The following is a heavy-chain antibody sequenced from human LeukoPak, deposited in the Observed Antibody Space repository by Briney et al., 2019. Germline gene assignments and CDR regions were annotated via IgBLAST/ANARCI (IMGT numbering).Heavy chain of an antibody. J-gene: IGHJ4*02. CDR2: IRYDGSNK. CDR3: AKIAAANCGGDCYSGAYYFDY. V-gene: IGHV3-30*02. CDR1: GFTFSSYA. Sequence: PGGSLRLSCAASGFTFSSYAMSWVRQAPGKGLEWVAFIRYDGSNKYYADSVKGRFTISRDNSKNTLYLQMNSLRAEDTAVYYCAKIAAANCGGDCYSGAYYFDYWGQGTLVTVSS. D-gene: IGHD2-21*02.